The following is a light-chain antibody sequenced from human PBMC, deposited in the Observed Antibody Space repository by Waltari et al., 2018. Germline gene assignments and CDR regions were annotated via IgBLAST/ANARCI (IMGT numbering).Light chain of an antibody. V-gene: IGKV3-20*01. CDR3: QQYDGEVVT. CDR1: QGVTSIS. CDR2: GTS. J-gene: IGKJ4*01. Sequence: RSSQGVTSISVTCYQQKRGPAPRLPIYGTSTRATGIPDRFSGSGSGTDFTLTISRLEPEDFAVYYCQQYDGEVVTFGGGTKVEI.